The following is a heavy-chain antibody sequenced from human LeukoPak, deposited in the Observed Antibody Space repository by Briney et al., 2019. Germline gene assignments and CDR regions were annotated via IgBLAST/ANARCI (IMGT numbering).Heavy chain of an antibody. D-gene: IGHD6-25*01. Sequence: PGGSMRLSCEASGLTLSDYWMSWVRQAPGKGLEWVANINQDGSVKYYVDSVKGRFTISRDNADSSLYLQMNALRADDTAMYYCATSHHTSSGQNFDYWGRGTLVSVSS. J-gene: IGHJ4*02. CDR2: INQDGSVK. V-gene: IGHV3-7*01. CDR1: GLTLSDYW. CDR3: ATSHHTSSGQNFDY.